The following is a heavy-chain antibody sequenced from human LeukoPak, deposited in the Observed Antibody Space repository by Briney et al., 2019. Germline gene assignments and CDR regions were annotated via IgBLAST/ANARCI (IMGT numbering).Heavy chain of an antibody. CDR3: ARLYCSSISCYADDY. D-gene: IGHD2-2*01. V-gene: IGHV3-21*01. CDR1: GFTFSDYS. J-gene: IGHJ4*02. CDR2: ISSDSIHI. Sequence: GGSLRLSCAASGFTFSDYSMNWVRQAPGKGLGWVSSISSDSIHIYYADSVKGRFTISRDNAKNSLYLQMNSLRAEDTAIYYCARLYCSSISCYADDYWGQGTLVTVSS.